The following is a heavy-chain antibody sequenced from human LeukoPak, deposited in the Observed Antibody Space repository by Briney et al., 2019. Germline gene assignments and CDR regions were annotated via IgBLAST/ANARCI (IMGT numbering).Heavy chain of an antibody. CDR3: ARDRRYFSF. Sequence: SETLSLTCAVYGGSFSGYYWSWIRQPPGKGLEWVGYFYYSGSTNYNPSLKSRVTISVDTSKNQFSLKLSSVTAADTAVYYCARDRRYFSFWGQGTLVTVSS. D-gene: IGHD2/OR15-2a*01. V-gene: IGHV4-59*01. CDR1: GGSFSGYY. CDR2: FYYSGST. J-gene: IGHJ4*02.